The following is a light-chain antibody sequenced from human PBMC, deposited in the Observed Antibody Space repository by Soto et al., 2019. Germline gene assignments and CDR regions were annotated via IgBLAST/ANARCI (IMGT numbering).Light chain of an antibody. CDR1: SSDVGGYNY. J-gene: IGLJ2*01. Sequence: QSALTQPASVSGSPGQSITISCTGTSSDVGGYNYVSWYQHHPGKAPKLMIYEVSNRTSGVSNRFSGSKSGNTASLTISGLQASDEADYYCSSYTSSSTLVFGGGTKLTVL. CDR2: EVS. CDR3: SSYTSSSTLV. V-gene: IGLV2-14*01.